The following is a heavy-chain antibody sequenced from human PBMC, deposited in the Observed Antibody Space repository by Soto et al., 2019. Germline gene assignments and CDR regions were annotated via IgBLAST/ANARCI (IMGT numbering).Heavy chain of an antibody. D-gene: IGHD3-16*01. CDR3: ARVPSPFDYYYAMDV. Sequence: PXETLSLTCTVAGYSISSGNKYWSWIRQPPGKGLEWIGYIFSSGTTCYNPSLKSRLTMSLDASQNQFSLKLNSLTDADTAVYFCARVPSPFDYYYAMDVWGQGTTVTVSS. J-gene: IGHJ6*02. CDR2: IFSSGTT. V-gene: IGHV4-30-4*01. CDR1: GYSISSGNKY.